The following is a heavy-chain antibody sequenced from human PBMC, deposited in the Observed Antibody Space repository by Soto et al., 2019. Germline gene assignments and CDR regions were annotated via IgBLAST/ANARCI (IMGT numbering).Heavy chain of an antibody. Sequence: QVQLVESGGGVVQPGTSLRLSCAGSGFTFSSYGMDWVRQAPGKGLEWVADITYNGSNKYYAHSVKGRFTNSRDNSKNSLYLQMGSLRADDTALYYCAKHRMRAGVRTYFHYWGQGTLVTVSS. CDR2: ITYNGSNK. D-gene: IGHD3-10*01. V-gene: IGHV3-30*18. J-gene: IGHJ4*02. CDR1: GFTFSSYG. CDR3: AKHRMRAGVRTYFHY.